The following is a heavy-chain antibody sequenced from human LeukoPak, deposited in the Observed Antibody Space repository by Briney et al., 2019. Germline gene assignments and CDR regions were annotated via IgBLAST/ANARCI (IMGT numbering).Heavy chain of an antibody. CDR2: IIPIFGTA. Sequence: SVKVSCKASGGTFSSYAISWVRQAPGQGLEWMGGIIPIFGTANYAQKFQGRVTITADESTSTAYMELSSLRSEDTAVYYCAGSSTSRLSMGVWGKGTTVTVSS. V-gene: IGHV1-69*01. D-gene: IGHD2-2*01. CDR1: GGTFSSYA. J-gene: IGHJ6*03. CDR3: AGSSTSRLSMGV.